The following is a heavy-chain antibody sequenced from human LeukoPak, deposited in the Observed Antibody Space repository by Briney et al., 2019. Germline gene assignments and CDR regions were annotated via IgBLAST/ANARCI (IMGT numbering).Heavy chain of an antibody. Sequence: PGGSLRLSCAASGFTFSDYYMSWIRQAPGKGLEWVSYISSSGSTIYYADSVKGRFTISRDNAKNSLYLQMNSLRAEDTAVYYCARDAAYYDFWSGYAYYYYYMDVWGKGTTVTVPS. J-gene: IGHJ6*03. CDR1: GFTFSDYY. CDR3: ARDAAYYDFWSGYAYYYYYMDV. CDR2: ISSSGSTI. D-gene: IGHD3-3*01. V-gene: IGHV3-11*01.